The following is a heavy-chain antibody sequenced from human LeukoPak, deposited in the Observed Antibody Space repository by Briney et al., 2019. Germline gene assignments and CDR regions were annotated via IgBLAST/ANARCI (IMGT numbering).Heavy chain of an antibody. CDR3: ARPSDFDPTNDYYYYYGMDV. CDR2: ISAYNGNT. V-gene: IGHV1-18*01. Sequence: ASVKVSCTASGYTFTSYGISWVRQAPGQGLEWMGWISAYNGNTNYAQKFQGRVTITADESTSTAYMELSSLRSEDTAVYYCARPSDFDPTNDYYYYYGMDVWGQGTTVTVSS. J-gene: IGHJ6*02. D-gene: IGHD3-9*01. CDR1: GYTFTSYG.